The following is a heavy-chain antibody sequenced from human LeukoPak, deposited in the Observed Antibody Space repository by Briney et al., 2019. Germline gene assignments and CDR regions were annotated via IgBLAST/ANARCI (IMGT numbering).Heavy chain of an antibody. J-gene: IGHJ4*02. CDR1: GFTFDDYA. D-gene: IGHD3-10*01. Sequence: GGSLRLSCAASGFTFDDYAMHWVRQAPGKGLEWVSGISWNSGSIGYADSVKGRFTISRDNAKNSLYLQMNSLRAEDMALYYCAKTSGSGSYYFDYWGQGTLVTVSS. CDR3: AKTSGSGSYYFDY. CDR2: ISWNSGSI. V-gene: IGHV3-9*03.